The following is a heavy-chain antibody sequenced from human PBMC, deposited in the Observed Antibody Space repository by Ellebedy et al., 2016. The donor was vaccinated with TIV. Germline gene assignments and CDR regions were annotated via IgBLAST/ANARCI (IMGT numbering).Heavy chain of an antibody. J-gene: IGHJ4*02. V-gene: IGHV3-15*01. Sequence: GESLKISXAASGFTFSKAWMSWVRQTPGKGLEWVGRIKSKTDGGTPDYAAPVKGRFTISRDDSKNTLYLQMNSLKTEDTAVYYCTPQGYWGQGTLVTVSS. CDR1: GFTFSKAW. CDR3: TPQGY. CDR2: IKSKTDGGTP.